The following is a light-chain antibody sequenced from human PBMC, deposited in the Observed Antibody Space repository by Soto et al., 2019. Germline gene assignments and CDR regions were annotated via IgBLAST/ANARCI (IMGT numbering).Light chain of an antibody. CDR3: QKYDSAPST. J-gene: IGKJ1*01. CDR1: QGISNY. V-gene: IGKV1-27*01. CDR2: AAS. Sequence: DIQMTQSPSSLSASVRDRVTITCRASQGISNYLAWYQQKPGKVPKLLIYAASTLQSGVPSRFSGSVSGTDFTITISSLQPEEVATYYCQKYDSAPSTFGQGTKVEIK.